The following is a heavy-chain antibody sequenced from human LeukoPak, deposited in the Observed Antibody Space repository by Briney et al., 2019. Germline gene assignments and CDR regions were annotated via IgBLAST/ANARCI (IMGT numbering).Heavy chain of an antibody. CDR2: ISSSGRTI. J-gene: IGHJ3*02. CDR1: GFTFSDYY. D-gene: IGHD3-9*01. CDR3: ARDAYDILTGGAFDI. V-gene: IGHV3-11*01. Sequence: PGGSLRLSCAASGFTFSDYYMSWIRQAPGKGLEWVSYISSSGRTIYYADSVKGRFTISRDNAKNSLYLQMNSLRAEDTAVYYCARDAYDILTGGAFDIWGQGTMVTVSS.